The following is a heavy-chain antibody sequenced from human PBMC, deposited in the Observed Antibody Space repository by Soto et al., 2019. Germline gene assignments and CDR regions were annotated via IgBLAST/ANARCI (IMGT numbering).Heavy chain of an antibody. CDR1: GFTFSNAW. CDR2: IKSKTDGGTT. V-gene: IGHV3-15*01. J-gene: IGHJ6*02. D-gene: IGHD2-15*01. Sequence: EVQLVESGGGLVKPGGSLRLSCAASGFTFSNAWMSWVRQAPGKGLEWVGRIKSKTDGGTTDYAAPVKGRFTISRDDSKNTLYLQMNSLKTEDTAVYYCSSSTVVGYYYGMDVWGQGTTVTVSS. CDR3: SSSTVVGYYYGMDV.